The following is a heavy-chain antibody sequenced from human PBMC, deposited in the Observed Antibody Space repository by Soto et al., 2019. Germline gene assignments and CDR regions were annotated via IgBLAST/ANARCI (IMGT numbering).Heavy chain of an antibody. Sequence: EVQLVESGGGLVKPGGSLRLSCAASGFTFSSYSMNWVRQAPGKGLEWVSSISSSSSYIYYADSVKGRFTISRDNAKNSLYLQMNSLRAEDTAVYDCARDSTIFGVGNYGMDVWGQGTTVTVSS. CDR1: GFTFSSYS. V-gene: IGHV3-21*01. J-gene: IGHJ6*02. CDR2: ISSSSSYI. CDR3: ARDSTIFGVGNYGMDV. D-gene: IGHD3-3*01.